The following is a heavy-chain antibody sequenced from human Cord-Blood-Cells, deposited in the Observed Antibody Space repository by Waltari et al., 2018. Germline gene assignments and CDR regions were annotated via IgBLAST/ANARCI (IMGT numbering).Heavy chain of an antibody. CDR3: ARGGWYYDFWSGANWFDP. CDR1: GGSISSHY. V-gene: IGHV4-59*11. J-gene: IGHJ5*02. Sequence: QVQLQESGPGLVKPSETLSLTCTVSGGSISSHYWSWIRQPPGKGLEWIGYIYYSGSTNYNPPLKGRVTISVDTSKNQFSLKLSSVTAADTAVYYCARGGWYYDFWSGANWFDPWGQGTLVTVSS. CDR2: IYYSGST. D-gene: IGHD3-3*01.